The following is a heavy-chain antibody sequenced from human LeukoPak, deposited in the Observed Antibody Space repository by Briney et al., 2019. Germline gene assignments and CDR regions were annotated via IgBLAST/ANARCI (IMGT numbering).Heavy chain of an antibody. CDR3: ARLYRVAATFDP. CDR1: GFTFSSYS. V-gene: IGHV3-21*01. D-gene: IGHD2-15*01. J-gene: IGHJ5*02. Sequence: PGGSLRLSCAASGFTFSSYSMNWVRQAPGKGLEWVSPISSSSSYIYHADSVKGRFTISRDNAKNSLYLQMNSLRAEDTAVYYCARLYRVAATFDPWGQGTLVTVSS. CDR2: ISSSSSYI.